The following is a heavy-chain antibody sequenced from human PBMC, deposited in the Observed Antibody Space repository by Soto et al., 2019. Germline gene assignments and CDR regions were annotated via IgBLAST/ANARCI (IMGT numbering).Heavy chain of an antibody. V-gene: IGHV1-46*03. D-gene: IGHD2-15*01. Sequence: QVQLVQSGTEVKKPGASVKVSCKTSGYTFAIYYIHWVRQAPRQGLEWMGIINPSGGGTNYAQKFQGRVTMTRDTSTSTLYMELSSLRSEDTAVYYCARDVVSTTGWAFDIWGQGTVVTVSS. CDR1: GYTFAIYY. CDR2: INPSGGGT. CDR3: ARDVVSTTGWAFDI. J-gene: IGHJ3*02.